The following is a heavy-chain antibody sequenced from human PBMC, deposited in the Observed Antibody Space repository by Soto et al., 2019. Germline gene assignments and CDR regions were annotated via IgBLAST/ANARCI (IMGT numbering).Heavy chain of an antibody. D-gene: IGHD3-3*01. CDR2: IYYSGST. CDR1: GGSISSGGYY. V-gene: IGHV4-31*03. CDR3: AREQTIFGVGLSLGSGWFDP. Sequence: QVQLQESGPGLVKPSQTLSITCTVSGGSISSGGYYWSWIRQHPGKGLEWIGYIYYSGSTYYNPSLKSRVTISVDTSKNQFSLKLSSVTAADTAVYYCAREQTIFGVGLSLGSGWFDPWGQGTLVTVSS. J-gene: IGHJ5*02.